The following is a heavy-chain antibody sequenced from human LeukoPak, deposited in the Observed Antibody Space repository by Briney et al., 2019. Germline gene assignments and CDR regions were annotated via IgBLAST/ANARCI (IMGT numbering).Heavy chain of an antibody. CDR1: GGFSSSYY. J-gene: IGHJ2*01. Sequence: SETLSLTCTVSGGFSSSYYWGWLRQPPGKGLEWIGYIYYSGSTNYNPSLKSRVTISVDTSKHQFSLMLSSVTAADTAVYDGARQGCGVATARSGWYGYLWGRGTLVTVSS. D-gene: IGHD1-26*01. CDR2: IYYSGST. V-gene: IGHV4-59*08. CDR3: ARQGCGVATARSGWYGYL.